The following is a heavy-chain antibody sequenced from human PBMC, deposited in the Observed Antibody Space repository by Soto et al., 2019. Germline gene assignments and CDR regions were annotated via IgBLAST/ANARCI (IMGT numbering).Heavy chain of an antibody. CDR3: ARGRLLWFGEPEAGMDV. CDR1: GGSISSGDYY. D-gene: IGHD3-10*01. CDR2: IYYSGST. Sequence: QVQLQESGPGLVKPSQTLSLTCTVSGGSISSGDYYWSWIRQPPGKGLVWIGYIYYSGSTYYNPSLKSRVTISVDTSKNQFSLKLSSVTAADTAVYYCARGRLLWFGEPEAGMDVWGQGTTVTVSS. V-gene: IGHV4-30-4*01. J-gene: IGHJ6*02.